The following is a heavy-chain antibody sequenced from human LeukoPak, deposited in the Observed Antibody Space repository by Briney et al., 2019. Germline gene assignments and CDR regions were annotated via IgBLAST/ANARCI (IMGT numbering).Heavy chain of an antibody. Sequence: GASVTVSCTASGGTFSSYAISWVRQAPGQGLEWMGGIIPIFGTANYAQKLQGRVTMTTDTSTSTAYMELRSLRSDDTAVYYCAREIRGCSSTSCHGWSDPWGQGTLVTVSS. CDR1: GGTFSSYA. CDR3: AREIRGCSSTSCHGWSDP. J-gene: IGHJ5*02. CDR2: IIPIFGTA. D-gene: IGHD2-2*01. V-gene: IGHV1-69*05.